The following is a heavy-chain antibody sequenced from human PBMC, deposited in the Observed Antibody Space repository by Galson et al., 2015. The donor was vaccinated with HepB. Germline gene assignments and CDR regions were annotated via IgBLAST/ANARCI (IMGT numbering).Heavy chain of an antibody. Sequence: QSGAEVKKPGESLRISCKGSGYSFTSYWISWVRQMPGKGLEWMGRIDPSDSYTNYSPSFQGHVTISADKSISTAYLQWSSLKASDTAMYYCARRTDNYQVYDFWSGTSQGWFDPWGQGTLVTVSS. CDR3: ARRTDNYQVYDFWSGTSQGWFDP. J-gene: IGHJ5*02. V-gene: IGHV5-10-1*01. CDR1: GYSFTSYW. D-gene: IGHD3-3*01. CDR2: IDPSDSYT.